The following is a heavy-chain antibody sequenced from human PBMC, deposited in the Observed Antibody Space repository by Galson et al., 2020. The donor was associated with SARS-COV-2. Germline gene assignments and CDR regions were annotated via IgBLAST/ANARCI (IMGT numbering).Heavy chain of an antibody. CDR1: GDSVSSNTAA. CDR2: TYYRSKWFN. J-gene: IGHJ6*02. V-gene: IGHV6-1*01. D-gene: IGHD6-13*01. Sequence: SQTLSLTCAISGDSVSSNTAAWNWIRQPPSRGLEWLGRTYYRSKWFNDYAVSVKSRITIAPDTSKNQFSLQLNSVTPEDTAVYYCARAFLAASGLDAWGQGTTVTVSS. CDR3: ARAFLAASGLDA.